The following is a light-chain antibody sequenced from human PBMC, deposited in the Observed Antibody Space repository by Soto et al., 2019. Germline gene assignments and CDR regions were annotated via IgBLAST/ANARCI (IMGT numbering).Light chain of an antibody. CDR1: SSDVAFYNH. V-gene: IGLV2-14*01. CDR2: EVN. J-gene: IGLJ1*01. Sequence: QSVLTQPASVSGSPGQSITISCTGTSSDVAFYNHVSWYQQHPGKAPKLLIYEVNNRPSGVSHRFSGSKSGNTASLTISGLQAENVVLYYCISFPCPNTYVFGSGTKPPLL. CDR3: ISFPCPNTYV.